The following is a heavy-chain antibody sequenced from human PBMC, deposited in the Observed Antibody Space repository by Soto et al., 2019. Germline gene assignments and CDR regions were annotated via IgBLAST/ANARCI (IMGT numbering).Heavy chain of an antibody. CDR1: DDSISDSRYY. Sequence: PSETLSLTCSVLDDSISDSRYYWGWIRQSPEKGLEWIGSISHDGHAYYNPPLKSRVTLFADTSRNQFSLKMKSVTVADTALYFCARQVYGAYLGRNCFDPWGQGAPLTVSS. D-gene: IGHD4-17*01. V-gene: IGHV4-39*01. J-gene: IGHJ5*02. CDR2: ISHDGHA. CDR3: ARQVYGAYLGRNCFDP.